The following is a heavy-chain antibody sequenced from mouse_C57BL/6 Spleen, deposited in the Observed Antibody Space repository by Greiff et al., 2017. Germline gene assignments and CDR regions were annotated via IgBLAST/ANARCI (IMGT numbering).Heavy chain of an antibody. CDR3: AREGVSTVVAPGFAY. D-gene: IGHD1-1*01. J-gene: IGHJ3*01. CDR2: INPSNGGT. CDR1: GYTFTSYW. Sequence: QVQLQQPGTELVKPGASVKLSCKASGYTFTSYWMHWVKQRPGQGLEWIGNINPSNGGTNYNEKFKSKATLTVDKSSSTAYMQLSSLTSEESAVYYCAREGVSTVVAPGFAYWGQGTLVTVSA. V-gene: IGHV1-53*01.